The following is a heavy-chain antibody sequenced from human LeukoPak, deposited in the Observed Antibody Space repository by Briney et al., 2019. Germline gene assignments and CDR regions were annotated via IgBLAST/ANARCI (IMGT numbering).Heavy chain of an antibody. V-gene: IGHV3-21*01. D-gene: IGHD2-15*01. CDR1: GFTFSTYN. J-gene: IGHJ4*02. CDR2: ISGIGSYI. Sequence: GGSLRLSCAASGFTFSTYNMNWVRQAPGKGLEWVSSISGIGSYIFYADSVKGRFTISRDNSKNTLYLQMNSLRAEDTAVYYCARGGPGSSFDLWGQGTLVTVSS. CDR3: ARGGPGSSFDL.